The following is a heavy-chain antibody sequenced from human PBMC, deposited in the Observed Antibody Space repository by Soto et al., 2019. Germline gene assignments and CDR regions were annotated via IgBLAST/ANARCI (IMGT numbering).Heavy chain of an antibody. CDR2: INPSGGST. CDR3: ARERDCSGGSCYLFDY. D-gene: IGHD2-15*01. Sequence: ASVKVSCKASGYTFTSYYMHWVRQAPGQGLEWMGIINPSGGSTSYAQKFQGRVTMTRDTSTSTVYMELSSLRSEDTAVYYCARERDCSGGSCYLFDYWGQGTLVTVSS. J-gene: IGHJ4*02. CDR1: GYTFTSYY. V-gene: IGHV1-46*01.